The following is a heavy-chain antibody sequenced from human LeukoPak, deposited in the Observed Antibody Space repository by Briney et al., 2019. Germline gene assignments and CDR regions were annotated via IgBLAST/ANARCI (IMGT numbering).Heavy chain of an antibody. V-gene: IGHV3-64*01. D-gene: IGHD3-22*01. J-gene: IGHJ4*02. Sequence: GGSLRLSCATSGFTFSNYAMYWVRQAPGRGLEYVSAISTNGGSTDYANSMKGRFTISRDNSDNRVFLQMGTLRAEDMAVYYCARGGYYDSSGSFDYWGQGILVTVSS. CDR3: ARGGYYDSSGSFDY. CDR2: ISTNGGST. CDR1: GFTFSNYA.